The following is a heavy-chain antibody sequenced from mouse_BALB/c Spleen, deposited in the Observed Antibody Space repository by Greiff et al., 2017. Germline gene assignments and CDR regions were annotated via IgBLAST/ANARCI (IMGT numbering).Heavy chain of an antibody. CDR1: GFTFSSYG. V-gene: IGHV5-6*01. J-gene: IGHJ1*01. CDR3: ARGKTGTGRLWYFDV. CDR2: ISSGGSYT. Sequence: EVHLVESGGDLVKPGGSLKLSCAASGFTFSSYGMSWVRQTPDKRLEWVATISSGGSYTYYPDSVKGRFTISRDNAKNTLYLQMSSMKAEDTAMYYWARGKTGTGRLWYFDVWGAGTTVTVSS. D-gene: IGHD4-1*01.